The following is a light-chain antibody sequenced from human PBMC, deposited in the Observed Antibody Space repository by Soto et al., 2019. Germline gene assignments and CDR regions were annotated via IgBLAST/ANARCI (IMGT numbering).Light chain of an antibody. CDR2: EVS. V-gene: IGLV2-8*01. CDR3: NSYAGSNNFYV. Sequence: QSALTQPPSASGSPGQSVTISCTGTSSDVGGYNYVSWYQHHPGKAPKLIIFEVSQRPSGVPDRFSGSKSGNTASLTVSGLQAEDEVDYYCNSYAGSNNFYVFGTGTKLTVL. J-gene: IGLJ1*01. CDR1: SSDVGGYNY.